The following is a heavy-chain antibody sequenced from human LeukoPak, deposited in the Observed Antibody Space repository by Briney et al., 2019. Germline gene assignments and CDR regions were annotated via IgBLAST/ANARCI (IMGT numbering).Heavy chain of an antibody. CDR3: ARDPNVDYIGAFYM. V-gene: IGHV3-23*01. J-gene: IGHJ3*02. Sequence: GGSLRLSCTAVGFTFSPYAMMWVRQPPGKGPEWVSAIRGVGGSAFYADSVKGRFTISRDNSKYTLCLQMNSLRAEDTAVYYCARDPNVDYIGAFYMWGAGTMVTVSS. CDR2: IRGVGGSA. D-gene: IGHD4-17*01. CDR1: GFTFSPYA.